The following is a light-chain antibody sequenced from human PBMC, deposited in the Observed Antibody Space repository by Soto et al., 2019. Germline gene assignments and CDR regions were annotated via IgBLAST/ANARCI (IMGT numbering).Light chain of an antibody. CDR3: QQYGSSPPAT. V-gene: IGKV3-20*01. J-gene: IGKJ1*01. CDR1: QRVSSSY. Sequence: EIGWTQSPCTLSLSPGERATLSCRASQRVSSSYLAWYQQKPGQAPRLLIYGASSRATGIPDRFSGSGSGTDFTLTISRLEPEDFAVYYCQQYGSSPPATFGQGTKVEIK. CDR2: GAS.